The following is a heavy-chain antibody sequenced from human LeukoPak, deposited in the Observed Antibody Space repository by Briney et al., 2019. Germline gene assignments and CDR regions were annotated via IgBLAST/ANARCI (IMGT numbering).Heavy chain of an antibody. Sequence: ASVKVSCKAPGYTFTDYYVHWVRQVPGQGLEWMGWISPNSGGTNYAQNFQGRVTMTRDTSISTAYMELSSLRSDDTAVYYCARDGPWLLEWSNTGFFDYWGQGTLVTVSS. CDR3: ARDGPWLLEWSNTGFFDY. J-gene: IGHJ4*02. CDR1: GYTFTDYY. V-gene: IGHV1-2*02. D-gene: IGHD3-3*01. CDR2: ISPNSGGT.